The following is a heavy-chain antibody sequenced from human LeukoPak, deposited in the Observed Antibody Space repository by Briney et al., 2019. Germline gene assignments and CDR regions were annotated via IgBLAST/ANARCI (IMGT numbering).Heavy chain of an antibody. V-gene: IGHV3-53*04. D-gene: IGHD6-19*01. Sequence: PGGSLRLSCAASGFTVNNNFMGWVRQAPGKGLEWVSGIYADGSTYYADSVKGRFTLSRHVSENTLSLEMNSLRPEDTALYHCARESSVSGWFIYWGQGTLVTVSS. J-gene: IGHJ4*02. CDR2: IYADGST. CDR1: GFTVNNNF. CDR3: ARESSVSGWFIY.